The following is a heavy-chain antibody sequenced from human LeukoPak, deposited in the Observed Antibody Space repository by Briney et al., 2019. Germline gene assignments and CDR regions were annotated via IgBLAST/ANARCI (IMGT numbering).Heavy chain of an antibody. Sequence: GGSPRLSCAASGFTFSSYWMSWVRQAPGKGLEGVANIKQDGSEKYYVDSVKGRFTISRDNAKNSLYLQMNSLRAEDTAVYYCARTPPYYDFWSGYYSLGFDYWGQGTLVTVSS. CDR1: GFTFSSYW. CDR3: ARTPPYYDFWSGYYSLGFDY. J-gene: IGHJ4*02. V-gene: IGHV3-7*01. D-gene: IGHD3-3*01. CDR2: IKQDGSEK.